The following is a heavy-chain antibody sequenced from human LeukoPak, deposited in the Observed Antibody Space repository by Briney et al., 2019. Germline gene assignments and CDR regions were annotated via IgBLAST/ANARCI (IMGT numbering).Heavy chain of an antibody. J-gene: IGHJ5*02. CDR1: GGTFSSYA. CDR2: IIPIFGTT. Sequence: ASVKVSCKASGGTFSSYAISWVRQAPGQGLEWMGGIIPIFGTTNYAQKFQGRVTITADKSTSTAYMELSSLRSEDTAVYYCARAGGFCSGGSCYTWFDPWGQGTLVTVSS. CDR3: ARAGGFCSGGSCYTWFDP. V-gene: IGHV1-69*06. D-gene: IGHD2-15*01.